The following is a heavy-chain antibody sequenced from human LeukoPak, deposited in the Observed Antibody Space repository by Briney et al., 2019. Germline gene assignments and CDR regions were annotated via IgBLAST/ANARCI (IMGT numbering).Heavy chain of an antibody. CDR2: IRSKANSYAT. V-gene: IGHV3-73*01. Sequence: GGSLKLSCAASGFTFSDSAMHWVRQASGKGLEWVGRIRSKANSYATAYAASVKGRFTISRDDSKNTAYLQMNSLKTEDTAVYYCTRQSGDSGEGYWGQGTLVTVSS. D-gene: IGHD3-22*01. CDR1: GFTFSDSA. J-gene: IGHJ4*02. CDR3: TRQSGDSGEGY.